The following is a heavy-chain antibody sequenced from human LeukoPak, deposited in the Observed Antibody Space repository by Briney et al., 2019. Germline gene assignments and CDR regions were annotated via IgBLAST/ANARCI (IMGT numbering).Heavy chain of an antibody. CDR2: IYPGGSDT. J-gene: IGHJ4*02. V-gene: IGHV5-51*01. CDR3: ARQSSSWYPSVDY. CDR1: GYSFTSYW. D-gene: IGHD6-13*01. Sequence: GESLKISCKGSGYSFTSYWIGWVRQMPGKGLEWMGIIYPGGSDTRYSPSFQGQVTISADKSISTAYLQWSSLKASDTAMYYCARQSSSWYPSVDYWGQGTLVTVSS.